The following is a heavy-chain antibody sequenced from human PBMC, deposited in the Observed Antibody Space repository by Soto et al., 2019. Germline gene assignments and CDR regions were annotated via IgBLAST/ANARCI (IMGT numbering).Heavy chain of an antibody. CDR2: IYSGGST. D-gene: IGHD3-10*01. V-gene: IGHV3-66*01. CDR1: GFTVSSNY. J-gene: IGHJ4*02. Sequence: GGSLRLSCAASGFTVSSNYMSWVRQAPGKGLEWVSVIYSGGSTYYADSVKGRFTISRDNSKNTLYLQMNSLRAEDTAVYYCARFPPQGTRWVDYWGQGTLVTVSS. CDR3: ARFPPQGTRWVDY.